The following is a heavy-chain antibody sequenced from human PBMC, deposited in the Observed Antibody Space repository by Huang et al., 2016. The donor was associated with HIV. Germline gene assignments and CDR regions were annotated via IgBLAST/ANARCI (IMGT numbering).Heavy chain of an antibody. CDR1: GFTFSSYG. J-gene: IGHJ4*02. Sequence: QVPLVESWGGVVQPGGSLGLSCVASGFTFSSYGMHWVRQAPGKGLEWVAFIRNYGNNKYYVDSVKGRFTISRDNSKNTMFLQMNSLRAEDTAVYYCVGTYGNFDFWGQGTLVTVSS. CDR3: VGTYGNFDF. D-gene: IGHD3-10*01. CDR2: IRNYGNNK. V-gene: IGHV3-30*02.